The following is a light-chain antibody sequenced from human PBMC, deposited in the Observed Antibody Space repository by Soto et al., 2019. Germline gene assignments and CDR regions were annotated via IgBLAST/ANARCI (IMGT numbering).Light chain of an antibody. V-gene: IGKV1-5*03. Sequence: DIQTIQSPSILSASLGDRFTITCRASQSISSSLAWYQQKAGQAPKLLIYKASSLESGVPSRFRVSGSGTEFTLTTSSLQPDDVATYYCQQYNSYPWTFGQGTKVQIK. CDR1: QSISSS. CDR3: QQYNSYPWT. CDR2: KAS. J-gene: IGKJ1*01.